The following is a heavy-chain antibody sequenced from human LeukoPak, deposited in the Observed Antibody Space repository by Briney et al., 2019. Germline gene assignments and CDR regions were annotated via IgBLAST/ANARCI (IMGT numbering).Heavy chain of an antibody. CDR1: GGSISSSSYY. CDR3: AREEGPIEYLAQCVDY. V-gene: IGHV4-39*07. Sequence: KSSETLSLTCTVSGGSISSSSYYWGWIRQPPGKGLEWIGSIYYSGSTYYNPSLKSRVTISVDTSKNQFSLKLSSVTAADTAVYYCAREEGPIEYLAQCVDYWGQGTLVTVSS. D-gene: IGHD6-6*01. J-gene: IGHJ4*02. CDR2: IYYSGST.